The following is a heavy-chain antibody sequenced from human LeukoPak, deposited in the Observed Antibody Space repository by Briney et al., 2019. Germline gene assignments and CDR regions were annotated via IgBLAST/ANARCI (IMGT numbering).Heavy chain of an antibody. V-gene: IGHV1-69*05. J-gene: IGHJ4*02. CDR1: GGTFSSYA. D-gene: IGHD1-1*01. Sequence: SVKVSCKASGGTFSSYAISWVRQAPGQGLEWMGGIIPIFGTANYAQKFQGRVTITTDESTSTAYMELSSLRSEDTAVYYCASRVRLEPNGFDYWGREPWSPSPQ. CDR3: ASRVRLEPNGFDY. CDR2: IIPIFGTA.